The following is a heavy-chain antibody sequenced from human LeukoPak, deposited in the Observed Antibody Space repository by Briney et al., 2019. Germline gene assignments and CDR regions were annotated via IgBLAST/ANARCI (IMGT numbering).Heavy chain of an antibody. CDR1: GFTFDDYA. V-gene: IGHV3-43D*04. CDR2: ISWDGGST. J-gene: IGHJ4*02. D-gene: IGHD6-19*01. Sequence: GXXLRLSCAASGFTFDDYAMHWVRHAPGKGLEWVSLISWDGGSTYYADSVKGRFTISRDNSKNSLYLQMNSLRAEDTALYYCAKDIRYSSGWLLDYWGQGTLVTVSS. CDR3: AKDIRYSSGWLLDY.